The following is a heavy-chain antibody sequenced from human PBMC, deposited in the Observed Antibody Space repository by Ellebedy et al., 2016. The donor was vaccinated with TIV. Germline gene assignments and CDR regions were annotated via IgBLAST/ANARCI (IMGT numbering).Heavy chain of an antibody. D-gene: IGHD3-10*01. J-gene: IGHJ3*02. CDR1: GYSFTTSW. V-gene: IGHV5-51*01. CDR2: IYPGDSDT. CDR3: ARQKYFESTMVRGVDAFDI. Sequence: GESLKISCKGSGYSFTTSWIGWVSQMPGKGLEWMGIIYPGDSDTRYSPSFQGQVTISPDKSISTAYLQWSSLKASDTAMYYCARQKYFESTMVRGVDAFDIWGQGTMVTVSS.